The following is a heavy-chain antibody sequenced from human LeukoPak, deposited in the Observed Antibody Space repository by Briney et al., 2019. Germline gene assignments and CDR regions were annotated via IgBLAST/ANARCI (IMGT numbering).Heavy chain of an antibody. CDR3: ARDNDYNVAFDY. V-gene: IGHV3-48*03. J-gene: IGHJ4*02. D-gene: IGHD4-11*01. CDR1: GFTFSSYE. Sequence: GGSLRLSCAASGFTFSSYETNWVRQAPGKGLEWVSYISSSGSTIYYADSVKGRFTISRDNAKNSLYLQMNSLRAEDTAVYYCARDNDYNVAFDYWGQGTLVTVSS. CDR2: ISSSGSTI.